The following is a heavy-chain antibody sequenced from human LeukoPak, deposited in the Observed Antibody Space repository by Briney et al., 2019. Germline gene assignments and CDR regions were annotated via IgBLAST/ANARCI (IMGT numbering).Heavy chain of an antibody. CDR1: GFTFSSYS. J-gene: IGHJ3*02. Sequence: PGGSLRLSCTASGFTFSSYSMNWVRQAPGKGLEWVSYISSSSSTIYYADSVKGRFTVSRDNVQNSLYLQMNSLRAEDTAVYHCARDPRGSGSYYVSAFDIWGQGTVVTVSS. CDR3: ARDPRGSGSYYVSAFDI. V-gene: IGHV3-48*01. D-gene: IGHD3-10*01. CDR2: ISSSSSTI.